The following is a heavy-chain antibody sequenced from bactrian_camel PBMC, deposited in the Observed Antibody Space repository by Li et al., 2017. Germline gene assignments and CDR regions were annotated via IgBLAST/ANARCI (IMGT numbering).Heavy chain of an antibody. D-gene: IGHD3*01. CDR1: GFTYPFSAYY. V-gene: IGHV3S44*01. CDR3: AARRSGNNYLCFVAMRRADLAF. J-gene: IGHJ4*01. CDR2: SVVGDGTT. Sequence: DVQLVESGGGSVQAGGSLKLSCVATGFTYPFSAYYLGWFRQAPGQEREGVASVVGDGTTAYGDSVKGRFTISQDNAKDTLYLRMNSLKPEDTAMYYCAARRSGNNYLCFVAMRRADLAFRGQGTQVTVS.